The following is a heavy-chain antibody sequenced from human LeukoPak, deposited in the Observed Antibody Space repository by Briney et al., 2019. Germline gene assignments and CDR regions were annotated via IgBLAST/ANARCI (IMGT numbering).Heavy chain of an antibody. Sequence: SETLSLTCTVSGGSISSSSYYWGWIRQPPGKGLEWIGSIYYSGSTYYNPSLEGRVTISVATSNNQFSLNLISVTAADTAVYYCARLERFVAVAGSGDFDYWGQGTLVIVSS. CDR3: ARLERFVAVAGSGDFDY. V-gene: IGHV4-39*01. CDR2: IYYSGST. D-gene: IGHD6-19*01. J-gene: IGHJ4*02. CDR1: GGSISSSSYY.